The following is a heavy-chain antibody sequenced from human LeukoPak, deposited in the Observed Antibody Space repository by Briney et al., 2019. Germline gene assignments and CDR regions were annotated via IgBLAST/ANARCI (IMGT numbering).Heavy chain of an antibody. Sequence: SETLSLTCAVYGGSFSGYYWSWIRQPPGKGLEWIGEINHSGSTNYNPSLKSRVTISVDTSKNQFSLKLSPVTAADTAVYYCARQYGSGSYTWFDPWGQGILVTVSS. CDR2: INHSGST. V-gene: IGHV4-34*01. D-gene: IGHD3-10*01. CDR1: GGSFSGYY. CDR3: ARQYGSGSYTWFDP. J-gene: IGHJ5*02.